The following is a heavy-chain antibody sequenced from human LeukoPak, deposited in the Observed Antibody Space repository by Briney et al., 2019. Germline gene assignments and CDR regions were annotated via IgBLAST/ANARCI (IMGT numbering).Heavy chain of an antibody. CDR2: IYSRGSI. CDR1: GFTVSINY. Sequence: PGGSLRLSCAASGFTVSINYMSWVCQAPGKGLEWVSVIYSRGSIYYADSVKGRFTMSRDNSKNTLSLQMNSLRVEDTAMYYCARGLYGDQGYFYYGMDVWGKGTTVTVSS. V-gene: IGHV3-53*01. J-gene: IGHJ6*04. CDR3: ARGLYGDQGYFYYGMDV. D-gene: IGHD4-17*01.